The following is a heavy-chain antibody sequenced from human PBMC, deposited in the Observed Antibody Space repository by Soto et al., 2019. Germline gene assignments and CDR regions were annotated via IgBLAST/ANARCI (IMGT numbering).Heavy chain of an antibody. CDR1: GGYIGSGGYS. Sequence: SETLSLTCAVSGGYIGSGGYSWSWIRQPPGKGLEWIGYIYHSGSTYYNPSLKSRVTISVDRSKNQFSLKLSSVTAADTAVYYCARVPGPWGQGTTVTVSS. CDR2: IYHSGST. CDR3: ARVPGP. V-gene: IGHV4-30-2*01. J-gene: IGHJ6*02.